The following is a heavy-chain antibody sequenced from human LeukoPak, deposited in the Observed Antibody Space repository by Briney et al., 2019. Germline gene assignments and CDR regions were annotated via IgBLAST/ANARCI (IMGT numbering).Heavy chain of an antibody. Sequence: LTGGSLRLSCAASGFTFSSYGMHWVRQAPGKGLEWVAVIWYDGSNKYYADSVKGRFTISRDNSKNTLYLQMNSLRAEDTAVYYCARDAGAAPSSDYYYYMDVWGKGTTVTVSS. CDR3: ARDAGAAPSSDYYYYMDV. V-gene: IGHV3-33*01. CDR1: GFTFSSYG. CDR2: IWYDGSNK. J-gene: IGHJ6*03. D-gene: IGHD2-15*01.